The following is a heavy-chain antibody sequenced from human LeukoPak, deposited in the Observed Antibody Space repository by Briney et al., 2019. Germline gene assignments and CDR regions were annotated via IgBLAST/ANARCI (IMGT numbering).Heavy chain of an antibody. CDR2: MNHSGSA. J-gene: IGHJ3*01. CDR3: AKSNGYGLVDV. Sequence: ASETLSLTCAVYGGSFSGYYWTWIRQPPGKGLEWIGEMNHSGSANYNPSLKSRVTISVDTSKNQCSLRLSSVTAADTAVYYCAKSNGYGLVDVWGQGTMVTVSS. CDR1: GGSFSGYY. V-gene: IGHV4-34*01. D-gene: IGHD3-10*01.